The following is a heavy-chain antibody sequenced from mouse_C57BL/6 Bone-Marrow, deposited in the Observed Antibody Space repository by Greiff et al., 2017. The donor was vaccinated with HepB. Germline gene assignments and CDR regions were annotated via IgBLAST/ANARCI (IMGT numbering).Heavy chain of an antibody. D-gene: IGHD2-4*01. Sequence: QVQLQQSGAELVRPGTSVKVSCKASGYAFTNYLIEWVKQRPGQGLEWIGVINPGSGGTNYNEKFKGKATLTADKSSSTAYMQLSSLTSEDSAVYFCARGYDYDVGADYIDYWGQGTSLTVSS. CDR3: ARGYDYDVGADYIDY. CDR2: INPGSGGT. J-gene: IGHJ2*02. CDR1: GYAFTNYL. V-gene: IGHV1-54*01.